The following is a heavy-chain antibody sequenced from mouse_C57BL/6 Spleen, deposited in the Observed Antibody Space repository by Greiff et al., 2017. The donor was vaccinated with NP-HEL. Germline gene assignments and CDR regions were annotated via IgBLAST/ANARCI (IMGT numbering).Heavy chain of an antibody. CDR3: ARHEGNPYAMDY. J-gene: IGHJ4*01. CDR2: ISSGSSTI. CDR1: GFTFSDYG. D-gene: IGHD2-1*01. Sequence: EVKVVESGGGLVKPGGSLKLSCAASGFTFSDYGMHWVRQAPEKGLEWVAYISSGSSTIYYADTVKGRFTISRDNAKNTLFLQMTSLRSEDTAMYYCARHEGNPYAMDYWGQGTSVTVSS. V-gene: IGHV5-17*01.